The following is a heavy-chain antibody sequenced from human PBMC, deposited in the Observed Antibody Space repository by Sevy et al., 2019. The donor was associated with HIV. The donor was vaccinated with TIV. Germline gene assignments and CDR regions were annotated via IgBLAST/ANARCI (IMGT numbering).Heavy chain of an antibody. Sequence: GGSLRLSCAASGFTFNSYWMSWVRQAPGKGLEWVANIKQNGSEKYYVDSVKGRFTISRDNSQNSLFLQMNTLRAEDTAVYYCAREGSPYDTYYYYYGMDVWGQGTTVTVSS. CDR2: IKQNGSEK. D-gene: IGHD5-12*01. J-gene: IGHJ6*02. V-gene: IGHV3-7*01. CDR3: AREGSPYDTYYYYYGMDV. CDR1: GFTFNSYW.